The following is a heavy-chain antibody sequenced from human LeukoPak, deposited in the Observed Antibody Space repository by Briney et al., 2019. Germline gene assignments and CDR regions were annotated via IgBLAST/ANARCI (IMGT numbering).Heavy chain of an antibody. CDR3: ARLAYCGGDCYSEADY. CDR2: ISAYNGNT. J-gene: IGHJ4*02. Sequence: ASVKVSCKASGHTFTSYGISWVRQAPGQGLEWMGWISAYNGNTNYAQKLQGRVTMTTDTSTSTAYMELRSLRSDDTAVYYCARLAYCGGDCYSEADYWGQGTLVTVSS. D-gene: IGHD2-21*02. V-gene: IGHV1-18*01. CDR1: GHTFTSYG.